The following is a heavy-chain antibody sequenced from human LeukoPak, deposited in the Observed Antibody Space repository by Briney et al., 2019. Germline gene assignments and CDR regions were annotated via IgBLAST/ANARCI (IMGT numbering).Heavy chain of an antibody. Sequence: GGTLRLSCAASGFIVSSNYMSWVRQAPGKGLECVSVICSGGHTYYADSVKGRFTISRDNSNNTLYLQMNSLRVEDTAVYYCAVATIYYFDYWGQGTLVTV. D-gene: IGHD5-12*01. CDR1: GFIVSSNY. J-gene: IGHJ4*02. V-gene: IGHV3-66*01. CDR3: AVATIYYFDY. CDR2: ICSGGHT.